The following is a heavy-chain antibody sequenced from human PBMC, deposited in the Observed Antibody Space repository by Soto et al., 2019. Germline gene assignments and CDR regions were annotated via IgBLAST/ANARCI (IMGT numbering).Heavy chain of an antibody. CDR2: ISAYNGKK. J-gene: IGHJ4*02. D-gene: IGHD1-1*01. CDR3: ARDNDLGRRFDY. Sequence: QVPLVQSGVEVKNPGASVQVSCKASGYSFTAYGVNWVRQAPGQGLEWMGYISAYNGKKYYAQKFRGRVTLTTDTSTSTAYMELMSLRSDDTAVYYCARDNDLGRRFDYWGQGTLVTVSS. V-gene: IGHV1-18*04. CDR1: GYSFTAYG.